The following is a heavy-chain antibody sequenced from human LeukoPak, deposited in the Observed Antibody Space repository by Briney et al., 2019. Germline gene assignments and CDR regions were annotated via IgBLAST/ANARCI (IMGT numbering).Heavy chain of an antibody. CDR3: ARDRHYYDSSGYYPFDY. J-gene: IGHJ4*02. Sequence: GASVKVSFKASGGTFSSYAISWVRQAPGQGLEWMGGIIPIFGTANYAQKFQGRGTITTDESTSTAYMELSSLRSEDTAVYYCARDRHYYDSSGYYPFDYWGQGTLVTVSS. CDR1: GGTFSSYA. D-gene: IGHD3-22*01. V-gene: IGHV1-69*05. CDR2: IIPIFGTA.